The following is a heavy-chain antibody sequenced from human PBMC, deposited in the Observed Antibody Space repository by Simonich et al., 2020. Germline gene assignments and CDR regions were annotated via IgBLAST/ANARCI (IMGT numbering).Heavy chain of an antibody. CDR1: GYPFTGYY. CDR3: ARGGVQYYYYYMDV. D-gene: IGHD3-3*01. V-gene: IGHV1-2*02. Sequence: QVQLVQSGAEVKKPGASVKVSCKASGYPFTGYYMHWLRQAPGQGLEWGGWINPNSGGTNEAQKVQGRVTTTSDTSISTAYMELSRLRSDDTAVYYCARGGVQYYYYYMDVWGKGTTVTVSS. J-gene: IGHJ6*03. CDR2: INPNSGGT.